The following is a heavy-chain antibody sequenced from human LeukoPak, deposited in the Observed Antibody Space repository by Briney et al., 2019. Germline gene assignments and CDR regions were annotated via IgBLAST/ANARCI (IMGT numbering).Heavy chain of an antibody. CDR3: ATWYSTSLFDY. D-gene: IGHD2-15*01. CDR2: IYHGGST. J-gene: IGHJ4*02. V-gene: IGHV4-30-2*01. CDR1: GGSISSGGYY. Sequence: PSQTLSLICTVSGGSISSGGYYWSWIRQPPGKGLEWIGYIYHGGSTSYNPSLKSRVTISVDRSKNQFSLNLNSVTAADTAVYYCATWYSTSLFDYWGQGTLVTVSS.